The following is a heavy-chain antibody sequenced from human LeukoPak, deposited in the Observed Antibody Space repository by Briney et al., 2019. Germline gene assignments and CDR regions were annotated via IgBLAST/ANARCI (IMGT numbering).Heavy chain of an antibody. V-gene: IGHV1-2*02. CDR2: INPNSGGT. Sequence: ASVKLSCKASGYTFTACYMHWVRQAPGQGVEWMGLINPNSGGTNYAQKFQGRVTMTRDTSISTAYMELSRLRSDDTAVYYCARFGGYSANVGFDYWGQGTLATVSS. CDR1: GYTFTACY. CDR3: ARFGGYSANVGFDY. J-gene: IGHJ4*02. D-gene: IGHD5-18*01.